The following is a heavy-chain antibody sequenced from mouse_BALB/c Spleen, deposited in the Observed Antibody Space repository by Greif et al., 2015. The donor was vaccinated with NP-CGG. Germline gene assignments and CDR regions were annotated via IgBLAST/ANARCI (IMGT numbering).Heavy chain of an antibody. Sequence: QVQLQQSGAELVKPGASVKLSCKASGYTFTSYYMYWVKQRPGQGLEWIGEINPSNGGTNFNEKFKSKATLTVDKSSSTAYMQLSSLTSEDSAVYYCTRSDSSHGYAMDYWGQGTSVTVSS. CDR1: GYTFTSYY. CDR2: INPSNGGT. V-gene: IGHV1S81*02. CDR3: TRSDSSHGYAMDY. J-gene: IGHJ4*01.